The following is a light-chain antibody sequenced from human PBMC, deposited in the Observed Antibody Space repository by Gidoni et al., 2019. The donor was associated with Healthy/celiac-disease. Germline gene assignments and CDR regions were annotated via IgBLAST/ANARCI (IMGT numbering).Light chain of an antibody. CDR2: LGS. V-gene: IGKV2-28*01. Sequence: DIVMTQSQLSLPVTPGEPASISCRSSQSLLHSNGYNYLDWYLQKPGQSPQLLIYLGSNRASGVPDRFSVSGSGTDFTLKISRVEAEDVGVYYCMQALQTPTFGQGTKVEIK. CDR1: QSLLHSNGYNY. J-gene: IGKJ1*01. CDR3: MQALQTPT.